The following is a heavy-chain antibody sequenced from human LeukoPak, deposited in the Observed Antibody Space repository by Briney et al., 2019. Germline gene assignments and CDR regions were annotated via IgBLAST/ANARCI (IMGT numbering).Heavy chain of an antibody. V-gene: IGHV4-38-2*02. Sequence: SETLSLTCTVSGYSISSGYYWGCMRQPPGRGLGWVVIIYHGASTYYNPSLKSRATIAATTSKNQFSLKLSSVTAADTAVYYCARERPLYYYGSGSYSGEGPNWFDPWGQGTLVTVSS. CDR2: IYHGAST. J-gene: IGHJ5*02. D-gene: IGHD3-10*01. CDR1: GYSISSGYY. CDR3: ARERPLYYYGSGSYSGEGPNWFDP.